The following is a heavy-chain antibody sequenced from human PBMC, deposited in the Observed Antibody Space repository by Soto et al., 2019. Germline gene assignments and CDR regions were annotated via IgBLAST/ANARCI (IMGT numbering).Heavy chain of an antibody. Sequence: SETLSLTCAVYGESFSGYIWTWIRQTPGKGLEWIGQINHSGSASYNPSLKRRATISLDTSRGEFSLRLTSVTAADTAVYFCARGLMGATTRGFDNCGRGVLVTVSS. CDR3: ARGLMGATTRGFDN. J-gene: IGHJ4*02. CDR1: GESFSGYI. D-gene: IGHD1-26*01. V-gene: IGHV4-34*01. CDR2: INHSGSA.